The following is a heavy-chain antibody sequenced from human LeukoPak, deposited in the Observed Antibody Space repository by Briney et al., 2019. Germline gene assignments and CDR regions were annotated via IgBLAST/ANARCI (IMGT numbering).Heavy chain of an antibody. CDR3: ARISTAVAGADY. V-gene: IGHV3-7*01. CDR2: IKQDESET. D-gene: IGHD6-19*01. CDR1: GFTFSRSW. J-gene: IGHJ4*02. Sequence: PGGSLRLSCGAFGFTFSRSWMSWVHQVPGKGLEWVANIKQDESETYYVDSVKGRFTVSRDNTKNSLYLQMDSLRAEDTAVYYCARISTAVAGADYWGQGTLVTVSS.